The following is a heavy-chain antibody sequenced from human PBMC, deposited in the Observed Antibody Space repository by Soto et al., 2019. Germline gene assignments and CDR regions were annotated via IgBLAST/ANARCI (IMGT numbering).Heavy chain of an antibody. Sequence: QVQVVQSGAEVKKPGASVRVSCKTSGYTFTDYDINWVRQAAGQGLEYMGWMSADSGNTGYSQQFQGRVTMTSNTSTSTAYMELSSLTSEDTAVYYCEVTTGYWGQGTMVTVSS. D-gene: IGHD1-1*01. CDR3: EVTTGY. J-gene: IGHJ4*02. CDR2: MSADSGNT. V-gene: IGHV1-8*02. CDR1: GYTFTDYD.